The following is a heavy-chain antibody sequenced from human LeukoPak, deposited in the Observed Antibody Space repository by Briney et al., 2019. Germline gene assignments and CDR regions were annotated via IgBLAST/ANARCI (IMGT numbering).Heavy chain of an antibody. Sequence: GGSLRLSCAASGFTFDDYPMHWVRQAPGKGLEWVSLISGDGGTTYYADSVKGRFTISRDNSKNSLYLQMNSLRTDDTALYYFAKDSANTYLPDYWGQGTLVTVSS. D-gene: IGHD2-2*02. V-gene: IGHV3-43*02. J-gene: IGHJ4*02. CDR1: GFTFDDYP. CDR3: AKDSANTYLPDY. CDR2: ISGDGGTT.